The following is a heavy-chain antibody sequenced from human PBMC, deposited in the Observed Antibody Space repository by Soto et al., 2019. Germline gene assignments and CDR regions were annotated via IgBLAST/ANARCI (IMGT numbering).Heavy chain of an antibody. CDR2: IYYSGST. CDR1: GGSISSGGYY. Sequence: SETLSLTCTVSGGSISSGGYYWSWIRQHPGKGLEWIGYIYYSGSTYYNPSLKSRVTISVDTSKNQFSLKLSSVTAADTAVYYCARAGSSSSRRPSYYYYYYYMDVWGKGTTVTVSS. CDR3: ARAGSSSSRRPSYYYYYYYMDV. D-gene: IGHD6-6*01. J-gene: IGHJ6*03. V-gene: IGHV4-31*03.